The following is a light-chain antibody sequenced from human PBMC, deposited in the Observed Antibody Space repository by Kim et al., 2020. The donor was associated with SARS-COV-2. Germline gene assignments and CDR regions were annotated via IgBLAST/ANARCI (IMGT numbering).Light chain of an antibody. CDR3: QQYYSTPWT. V-gene: IGKV4-1*01. CDR1: QSVLHSANDKNN. CDR2: WAS. J-gene: IGKJ1*01. Sequence: DIVMTQSPDSLAVSLGERVTIKCKSSQSVLHSANDKNNLAWYQQRPGQFPKLLIYWASTRESGVPDRFRGSGSGTDFTLIISSLQAEDVAVYYCQQYYSTPWTFGQGTKVDIK.